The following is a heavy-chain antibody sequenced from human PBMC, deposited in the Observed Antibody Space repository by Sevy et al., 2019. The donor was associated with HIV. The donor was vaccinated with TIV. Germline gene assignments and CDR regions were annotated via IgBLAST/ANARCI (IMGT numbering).Heavy chain of an antibody. Sequence: GGSLRLSCAASGFTLNTYSLIWVRQTPGKGLEWLSFIGTAAGVTYYADSVKGRLTISRDNAKNSLYLQMNSLRDEDTAVYYCARCPGHYSIDYWGQGTLVTVSS. CDR2: IGTAAGVT. J-gene: IGHJ4*02. CDR3: ARCPGHYSIDY. CDR1: GFTLNTYS. D-gene: IGHD2-21*01. V-gene: IGHV3-48*02.